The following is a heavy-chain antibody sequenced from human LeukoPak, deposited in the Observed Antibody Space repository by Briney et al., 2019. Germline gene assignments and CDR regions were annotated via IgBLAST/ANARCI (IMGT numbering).Heavy chain of an antibody. CDR2: IYYSGST. J-gene: IGHJ6*03. Sequence: SETLSLTCTVSGGSVSSGSYYWSWIRQPPGKGLEWIGYIYYSGSTNYNPSLKSRVTISVDTSKNQFSLKLSSVTAADTAVYYCARDRLGVVVVAATRHYYYYMDVWGKGTTVTVSS. D-gene: IGHD2-15*01. CDR1: GGSVSSGSYY. CDR3: ARDRLGVVVVAATRHYYYYMDV. V-gene: IGHV4-61*01.